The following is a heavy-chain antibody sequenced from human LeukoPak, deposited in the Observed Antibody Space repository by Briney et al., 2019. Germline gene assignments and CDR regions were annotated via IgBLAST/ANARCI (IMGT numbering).Heavy chain of an antibody. V-gene: IGHV1-2*02. CDR2: INPNSGGT. Sequence: ASVKVSCKASGYTFTCYYMHWVRQAPGQGLEWMGWINPNSGGTNYAQKFQGRVTMTRDTSISTAYMELSRLRSDDTAVYYCARAPRGLRYCSGGSCYDDYYMDVWGKGTTVTVSS. CDR3: ARAPRGLRYCSGGSCYDDYYMDV. J-gene: IGHJ6*03. CDR1: GYTFTCYY. D-gene: IGHD2-15*01.